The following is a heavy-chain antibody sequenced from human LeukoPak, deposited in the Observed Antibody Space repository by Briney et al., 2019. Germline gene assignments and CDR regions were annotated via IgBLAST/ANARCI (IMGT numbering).Heavy chain of an antibody. J-gene: IGHJ4*02. Sequence: SETLSLTCTVSGGSLSSYYWSWIRQPPGKGLEWIGYIYYSGSTNYNPSLKSRVTISVDTSKNQFSLKLSSVTAADTAVYYCARGLVLRYFDWPTGFDYGGQGTLVTVSA. CDR2: IYYSGST. CDR3: ARGLVLRYFDWPTGFDY. CDR1: GGSLSSYY. D-gene: IGHD3-9*01. V-gene: IGHV4-59*01.